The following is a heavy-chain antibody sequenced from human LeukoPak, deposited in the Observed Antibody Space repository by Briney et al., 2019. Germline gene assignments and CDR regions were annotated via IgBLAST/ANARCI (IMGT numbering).Heavy chain of an antibody. CDR3: ARDDDYDILTSHAFDI. V-gene: IGHV3-30*04. CDR2: ISYDGSNK. D-gene: IGHD3-9*01. Sequence: PGGSLRLSCAASGFTFSSYAMHWVRQAPGKGLEWVAVISYDGSNKYYADSVKGRFTISRDNSKTTLYLQMNSLRAEDTAVYYCARDDDYDILTSHAFDIWGQGTMVTVSS. CDR1: GFTFSSYA. J-gene: IGHJ3*02.